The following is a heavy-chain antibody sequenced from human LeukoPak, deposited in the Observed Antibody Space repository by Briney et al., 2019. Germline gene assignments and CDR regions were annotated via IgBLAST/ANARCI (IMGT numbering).Heavy chain of an antibody. CDR1: GFTFSVHY. Sequence: GGSLRLTCSASGFTFSVHYMHWVRQAPGKGLEYVSTISDNGDNTCYADSVKGRFIISSDNSKNTLYLQMNSLRVEDTAVYYCIKDLSGTWSFDYWGQGTLLIVSS. CDR3: IKDLSGTWSFDY. J-gene: IGHJ4*02. D-gene: IGHD1-26*01. CDR2: ISDNGDNT. V-gene: IGHV3-64D*08.